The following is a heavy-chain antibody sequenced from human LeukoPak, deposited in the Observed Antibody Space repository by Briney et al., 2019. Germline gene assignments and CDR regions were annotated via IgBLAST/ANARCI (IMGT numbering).Heavy chain of an antibody. D-gene: IGHD6-13*01. CDR3: ARSYSSSRGWFDP. CDR2: ISGSGGST. Sequence: GGSLRLSCAASGFTFSSYAMSWVRQAPGKGLEWVSAISGSGGSTYYADSVKGRFTISRDNAKNTLYLQMSSLRAEDTAVYYCARSYSSSRGWFDPWGQGTLVTVSS. V-gene: IGHV3-23*01. J-gene: IGHJ5*02. CDR1: GFTFSSYA.